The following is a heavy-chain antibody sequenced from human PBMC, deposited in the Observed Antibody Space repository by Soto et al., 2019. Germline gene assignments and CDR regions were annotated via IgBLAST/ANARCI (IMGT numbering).Heavy chain of an antibody. CDR1: GGTFSSYA. CDR2: IIPIFGTA. J-gene: IGHJ4*02. Sequence: QVQLVQSGAEVKKPGSSVKVSCKASGGTFSSYAISWVRQAPGQGLEWMGGIIPIFGTANYAQKFQGRVTITADESTSTAYMDLSSRRSEDTAVYSCARAPASGSSDDSWGQGTLVTVSS. V-gene: IGHV1-69*12. CDR3: ARAPASGSSDDS. D-gene: IGHD6-6*01.